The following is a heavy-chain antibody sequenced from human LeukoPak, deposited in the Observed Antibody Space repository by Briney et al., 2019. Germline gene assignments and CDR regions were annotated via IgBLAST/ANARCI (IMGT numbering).Heavy chain of an antibody. J-gene: IGHJ4*02. CDR2: ISGSGGNT. CDR3: AKFTGDDSSGYPVKYFDY. V-gene: IGHV3-23*01. Sequence: GGSLRLSCAASGFTFSSYAMSWVRQAPGKGLEWVSAISGSGGNTYYADSVKGRFTISRDNSKNTLYLQMNSLRAEDTAVYYCAKFTGDDSSGYPVKYFDYWGQGTLVTVSS. D-gene: IGHD3-22*01. CDR1: GFTFSSYA.